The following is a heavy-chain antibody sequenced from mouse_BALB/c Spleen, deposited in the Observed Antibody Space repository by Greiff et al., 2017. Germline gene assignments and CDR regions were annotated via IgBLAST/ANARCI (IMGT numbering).Heavy chain of an antibody. J-gene: IGHJ2*01. Sequence: EVKLVESGGGLVQPGGSRKLSCAASGFTFSSFGMHWVRQAPEKGLEWVAYISSGSSTIYYADTVKGRFTISRDNARNILYLQMSSLRSEDTAMYYCARGLFDYWGQGTTLTVSS. V-gene: IGHV5-17*02. CDR3: ARGLFDY. CDR1: GFTFSSFG. CDR2: ISSGSSTI.